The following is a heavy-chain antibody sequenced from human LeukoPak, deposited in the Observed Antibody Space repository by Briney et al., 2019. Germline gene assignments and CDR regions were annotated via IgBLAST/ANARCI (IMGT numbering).Heavy chain of an antibody. V-gene: IGHV3-11*04. Sequence: GGSLRLSCAASGFTFSDYYMSWIRQAPGKGLEWVSYISSSGSTIYYADSVKGRFTISRDNAKNSLYLQMNSLRAEDTAVYYCAREQYGSGSYYKAPRAAFDIWGQGTMVTVSS. CDR3: AREQYGSGSYYKAPRAAFDI. D-gene: IGHD3-10*01. CDR1: GFTFSDYY. J-gene: IGHJ3*02. CDR2: ISSSGSTI.